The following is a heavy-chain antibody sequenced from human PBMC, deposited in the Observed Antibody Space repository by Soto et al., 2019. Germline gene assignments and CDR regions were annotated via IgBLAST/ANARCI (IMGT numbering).Heavy chain of an antibody. Sequence: SETLSLTCTVSGGPFSRGGYYWSWIRQHPGKGLECIGYIYYSGSTYYNPSLKSRVTISVDKSKNQFSVTLGSVTAADTAVYYCARKGYYDTSGYSFDYWGQGILVTVSS. V-gene: IGHV4-31*03. CDR1: GGPFSRGGYY. D-gene: IGHD3-22*01. J-gene: IGHJ4*02. CDR3: ARKGYYDTSGYSFDY. CDR2: IYYSGST.